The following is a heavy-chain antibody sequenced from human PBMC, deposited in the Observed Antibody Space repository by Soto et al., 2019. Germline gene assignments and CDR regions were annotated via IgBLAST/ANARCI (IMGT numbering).Heavy chain of an antibody. CDR1: GYTFTSYG. Sequence: QVQLVQSGAEVKKPGASVKVSCKASGYTFTSYGISWVRQAPGQGLEWMGWISAYNGNTNYAQKLQGRVTMTTDTSTRTGYMGVRSLRSGGTAVYYCARSPGADYDFWRGYYYFDYWGQGTLVNVSS. D-gene: IGHD3-3*01. J-gene: IGHJ4*02. CDR2: ISAYNGNT. CDR3: ARSPGADYDFWRGYYYFDY. V-gene: IGHV1-18*01.